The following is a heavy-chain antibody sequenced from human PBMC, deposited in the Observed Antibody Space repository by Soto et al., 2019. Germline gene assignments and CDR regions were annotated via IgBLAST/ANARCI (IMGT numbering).Heavy chain of an antibody. J-gene: IGHJ4*02. CDR3: ARGRASGIYYLHDY. D-gene: IGHD3-10*01. Sequence: ASVKFYFNASGGTFSSYAISWVRQAPGQGLEWMGGIIPIFGTANYAQKFQGRVTITADKSTSTAYMELSSLRSEDTAVYYCARGRASGIYYLHDYWGQGTLVTVSS. CDR2: IIPIFGTA. V-gene: IGHV1-69*06. CDR1: GGTFSSYA.